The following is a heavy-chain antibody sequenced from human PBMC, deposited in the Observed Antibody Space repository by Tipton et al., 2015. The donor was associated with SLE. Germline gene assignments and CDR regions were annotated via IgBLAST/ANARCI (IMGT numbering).Heavy chain of an antibody. CDR2: INSDGRST. CDR3: ARIEGSLKYYYYYYMDV. D-gene: IGHD3-9*01. V-gene: IGHV3-74*01. CDR1: GFTFSSYW. J-gene: IGHJ6*03. Sequence: SLRLSCAASGFTFSSYWMHWVRQVPGKGLVWVSRINSDGRSTRYADSVKGRITISRDNAKNMLYLQMSSLRAEDTAVYFCARIEGSLKYYYYYYMDVWGKGTTVTVSS.